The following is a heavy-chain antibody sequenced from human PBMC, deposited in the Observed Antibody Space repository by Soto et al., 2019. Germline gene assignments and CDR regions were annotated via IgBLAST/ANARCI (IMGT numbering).Heavy chain of an antibody. J-gene: IGHJ5*02. D-gene: IGHD6-19*01. CDR1: AFTFSSYW. V-gene: IGHV3-74*01. CDR3: ARDPYPWTSGWNWFDP. Sequence: EVQLVESGGDLVQPGGSLRLSCAASAFTFSSYWMHWVRQAPGKGLVWVSRINGDGSSTNYADSVKGRFTISRDNAKNTLYLQMNSLRAEDTAVYYCARDPYPWTSGWNWFDPWGQGTLVTVSS. CDR2: INGDGSST.